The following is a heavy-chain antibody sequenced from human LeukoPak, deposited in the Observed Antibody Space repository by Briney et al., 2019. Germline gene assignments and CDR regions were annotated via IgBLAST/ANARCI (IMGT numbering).Heavy chain of an antibody. J-gene: IGHJ4*02. D-gene: IGHD6-13*01. CDR3: VRASSWFWQYYFDY. CDR2: IYKDGTT. V-gene: IGHV3-53*01. Sequence: QSGGSLRLSCGVSGFSVSDNYMTWVRQAPGKGLEWVSVIYKDGTTYYTDSVKGRFTISRDNSKNTLYLQMNSLRDEDTALYYCVRASSWFWQYYFDYWGQGTLVTVSS. CDR1: GFSVSDNY.